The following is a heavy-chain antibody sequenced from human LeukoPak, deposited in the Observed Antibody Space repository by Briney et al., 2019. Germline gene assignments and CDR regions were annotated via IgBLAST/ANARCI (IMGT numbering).Heavy chain of an antibody. CDR3: ARRGGKNYGDYLLYYYYMDV. V-gene: IGHV1-18*04. J-gene: IGHJ6*03. CDR2: ISAYNGDT. Sequence: VASVKVSCKASGYTFTGYYMHWVRQAPGQGLEWMGWISAYNGDTHYAQKFQGRVTMTTDTSTSTAYMELRSLRSDDTAMYYCARRGGKNYGDYLLYYYYMDVWGKGTTVTVSS. D-gene: IGHD4-17*01. CDR1: GYTFTGYY.